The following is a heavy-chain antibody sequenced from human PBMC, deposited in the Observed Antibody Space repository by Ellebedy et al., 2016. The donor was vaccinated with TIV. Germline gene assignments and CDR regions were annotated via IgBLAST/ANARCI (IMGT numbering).Heavy chain of an antibody. CDR2: INEDGRIT. Sequence: PGGSLRLSCEASGFTVSSYWMHRVRQAPGKGLVWVSRINEDGRITNYAGSVRGRFTISRDIAKNTLYLQMNSLRPEDTAVYYCSRDTFGEKDSWGQGTLVTVSS. CDR1: GFTVSSYW. CDR3: SRDTFGEKDS. J-gene: IGHJ4*02. V-gene: IGHV3-74*01. D-gene: IGHD3-10*01.